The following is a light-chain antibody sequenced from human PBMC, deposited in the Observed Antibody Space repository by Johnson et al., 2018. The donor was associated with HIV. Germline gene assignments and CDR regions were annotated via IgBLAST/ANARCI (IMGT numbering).Light chain of an antibody. Sequence: QSVLTQPPSVSAAPGQKVTISCSGSSSTIGNNFVSWYQVLPGTAPKLLIYKDNKRPSGIPDRFSGSKSGTSATLVISGLQTGDEADYYCGTWDSSLSADFVFGTGTEVTVI. V-gene: IGLV1-51*02. CDR1: SSTIGNNF. CDR3: GTWDSSLSADFV. J-gene: IGLJ1*01. CDR2: KDN.